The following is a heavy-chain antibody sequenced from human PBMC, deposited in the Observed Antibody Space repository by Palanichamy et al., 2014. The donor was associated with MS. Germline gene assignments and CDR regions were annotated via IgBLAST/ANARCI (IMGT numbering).Heavy chain of an antibody. CDR2: INDGGST. Sequence: QVQLQQWGAGLLKPSETLSLTCAVYGVPFSEYYWAWIRQSPGKGLEWIGEINDGGSTGYNPSLKSRVTISLDPSKNQFTLKVSSMTAADTAVYYCARGPRKGLYFQYYYMDVSGNGTTVTVSS. V-gene: IGHV4-34*02. J-gene: IGHJ6*03. CDR1: GVPFSEYY. CDR3: ARGPRKGLYFQYYYMDV.